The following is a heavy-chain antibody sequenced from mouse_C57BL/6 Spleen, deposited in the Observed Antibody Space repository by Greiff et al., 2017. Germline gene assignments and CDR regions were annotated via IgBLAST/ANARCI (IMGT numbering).Heavy chain of an antibody. CDR3: ARWVIRVEGTMDY. V-gene: IGHV1-53*01. Sequence: VQLQQPGTELVKPGASVKLSCKASGYTFTSYWMHWVKQRPGQGLEWIGNINPSNGGTNYNEKFKSKATLTVDKSSSTAYMQLRSLTSEDSAVXYGARWVIRVEGTMDYWGQGTSVTVSS. J-gene: IGHJ4*01. D-gene: IGHD1-1*01. CDR1: GYTFTSYW. CDR2: INPSNGGT.